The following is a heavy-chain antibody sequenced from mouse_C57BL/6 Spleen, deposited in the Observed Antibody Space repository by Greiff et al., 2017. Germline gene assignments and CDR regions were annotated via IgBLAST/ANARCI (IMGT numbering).Heavy chain of an antibody. CDR3: TRWGGAYDLFAY. CDR1: GYTFTDYE. CDR2: IDPETGGT. J-gene: IGHJ3*01. D-gene: IGHD2-3*01. Sequence: VQLQQSGAELVRPGASVTLSCKASGYTFTDYEMHWVKQTPVHGLEWIGAIDPETGGTAYNQKFKGKDILTADKSSSTAYMELRSLTSEDSAVYYCTRWGGAYDLFAYWGQGTLVTVSA. V-gene: IGHV1-15*01.